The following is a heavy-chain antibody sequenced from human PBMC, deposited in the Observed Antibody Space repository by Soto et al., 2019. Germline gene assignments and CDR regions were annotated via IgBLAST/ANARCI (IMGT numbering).Heavy chain of an antibody. D-gene: IGHD2-15*01. CDR2: IKQDGSEK. J-gene: IGHJ1*01. CDR3: ARDPVYCSGGSCYEDAEYFQH. V-gene: IGHV3-7*01. Sequence: GGSLRLSCAASGFTFSSYWMSWVLQAPGKGLEWVANIKQDGSEKYYVDSVKGRFTISRDNAKNSLYLQMNSLRAEDTAVYYCARDPVYCSGGSCYEDAEYFQHWGQGTLVTVSS. CDR1: GFTFSSYW.